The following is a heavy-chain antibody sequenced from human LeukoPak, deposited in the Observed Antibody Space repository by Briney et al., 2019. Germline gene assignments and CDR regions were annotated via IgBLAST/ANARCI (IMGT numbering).Heavy chain of an antibody. J-gene: IGHJ5*02. D-gene: IGHD6-13*01. V-gene: IGHV1-69*13. CDR1: GGTFSSYA. CDR2: IIPIFVTA. Sequence: SVKVSCKASGGTFSSYAISWVRQAPGQGLEWMGGIIPIFVTANYAQKFQGRVTITADESTSTAYMELSSLRSEDTAVYYCAASVYSSSWYVWFDPWGQGTLVTVSS. CDR3: AASVYSSSWYVWFDP.